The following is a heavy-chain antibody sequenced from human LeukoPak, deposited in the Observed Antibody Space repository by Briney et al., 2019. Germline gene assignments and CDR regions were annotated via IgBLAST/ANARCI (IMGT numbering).Heavy chain of an antibody. J-gene: IGHJ4*02. CDR2: LRGDGAP. CDR1: GFTFSSYA. Sequence: GGSLRLSCAASGFTFSSYAMSWVRQAPARGLEWVSSLRGDGAPFYPDSVKGPFPLSRAHSRNTVYLHLNNLRVEATAVYYCAKASWVSSADAVLWGQGTVVTVS. V-gene: IGHV3-23*01. D-gene: IGHD6-13*01. CDR3: AKASWVSSADAVL.